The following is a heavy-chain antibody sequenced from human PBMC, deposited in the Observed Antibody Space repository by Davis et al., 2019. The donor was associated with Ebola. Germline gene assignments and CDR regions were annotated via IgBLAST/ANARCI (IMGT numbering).Heavy chain of an antibody. Sequence: ESLKISCTVSGGSISSYYWSWIRQPPGKGLEWIGYIYYSGSTNYNPSLKSRVSMSVDTSKKQFSLKVTSVTAADTAVYYCARGLFWSGLDVWGQGTTVTVSS. J-gene: IGHJ6*02. CDR2: IYYSGST. D-gene: IGHD1-1*01. CDR1: GGSISSYY. V-gene: IGHV4-59*12. CDR3: ARGLFWSGLDV.